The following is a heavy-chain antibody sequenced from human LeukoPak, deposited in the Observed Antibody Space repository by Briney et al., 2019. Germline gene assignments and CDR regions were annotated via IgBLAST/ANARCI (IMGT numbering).Heavy chain of an antibody. Sequence: GASVKVSCKASGYTFTGYYMHWVRQAPGQGLEWMGWINPNSGGTNYAQKFQGRVTMTRDTSISTAYMELSRLRSDDTAVYYCARAPTTVTTDLYYYYYMDVWGKGTTVTVSS. D-gene: IGHD4-17*01. J-gene: IGHJ6*03. CDR1: GYTFTGYY. CDR2: INPNSGGT. CDR3: ARAPTTVTTDLYYYYYMDV. V-gene: IGHV1-2*02.